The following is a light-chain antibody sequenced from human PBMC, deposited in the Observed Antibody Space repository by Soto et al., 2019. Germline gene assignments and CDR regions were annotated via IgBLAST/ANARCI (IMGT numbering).Light chain of an antibody. CDR1: QSVDNRY. Sequence: ESVLTQSPGTLSLSPGERATLSCRASQSVDNRYFAWYQQKPGQAPRLLIYGISSRATGIPDGFSGSGSGTDFTLTISRLEPEDFAVYYCQQYGSSRWTFGQGTKVDIK. CDR3: QQYGSSRWT. J-gene: IGKJ1*01. V-gene: IGKV3-20*01. CDR2: GIS.